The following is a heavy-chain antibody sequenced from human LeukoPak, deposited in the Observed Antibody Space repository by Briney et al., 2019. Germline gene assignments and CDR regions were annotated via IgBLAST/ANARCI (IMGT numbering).Heavy chain of an antibody. CDR1: GFTFSSYG. D-gene: IGHD4-11*01. V-gene: IGHV3-30*02. Sequence: GGSLRLSCAASGFTFSSYGMHWVRQAPGKGLEWVAFIRYDGSNKYYADSVKGRFTISRDNSKNTLYLQMNSLRAEDTAVYYCAKDVYSNYVQDYWGQGTLVTVSS. CDR3: AKDVYSNYVQDY. CDR2: IRYDGSNK. J-gene: IGHJ4*02.